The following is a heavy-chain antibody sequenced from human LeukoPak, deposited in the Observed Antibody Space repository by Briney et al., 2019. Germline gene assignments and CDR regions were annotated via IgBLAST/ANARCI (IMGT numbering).Heavy chain of an antibody. D-gene: IGHD6-6*01. V-gene: IGHV4-39*07. CDR2: IHYSGNT. J-gene: IGHJ4*02. CDR1: GGSIISSTYH. CDR3: ARDTGSSSTDF. Sequence: SETLSLTCTVSGGSIISSTYHWGWIRQPPGQGLEWVGTIHYSGNTYYNPSLKSRISMSVDTSKNQVSLTVTSVTAADTAVYYCARDTGSSSTDFWGQGLLVTVSS.